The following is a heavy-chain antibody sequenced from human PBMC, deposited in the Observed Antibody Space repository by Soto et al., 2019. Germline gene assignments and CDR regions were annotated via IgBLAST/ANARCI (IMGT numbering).Heavy chain of an antibody. D-gene: IGHD2-2*01. J-gene: IGHJ4*02. CDR2: IYPGDSDT. CDR3: ARQSTSCCYPFDY. CDR1: GYSFTSYW. V-gene: IGHV5-51*01. Sequence: GESLKISCKGSGYSFTSYWIGWVRQMPGKGLEWVGIIYPGDSDTRYSPSFQGQVTISADKSISTAYLQWSSLKASDTAMYYCARQSTSCCYPFDYWGQGTLVTVSS.